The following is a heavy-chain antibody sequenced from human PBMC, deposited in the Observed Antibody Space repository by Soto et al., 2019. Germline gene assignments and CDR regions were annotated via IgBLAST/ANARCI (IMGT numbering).Heavy chain of an antibody. J-gene: IGHJ4*02. Sequence: QVQLQQWGAGLLKPSETLSLNCAVTGGSLSGYYWSWIRQPPGKGLEWIGEVKDGGHTNYSQSLSGXXTXSXVTSNTQFSLSLNSVTAADTCVNYCARGQEGVVATHWDQGSLVTVSS. D-gene: IGHD5-12*01. CDR3: ARGQEGVVATH. V-gene: IGHV4-34*01. CDR2: VKDGGHT. CDR1: GGSLSGYY.